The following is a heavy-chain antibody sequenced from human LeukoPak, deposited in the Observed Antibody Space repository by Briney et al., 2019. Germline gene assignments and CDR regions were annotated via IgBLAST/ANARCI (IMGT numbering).Heavy chain of an antibody. CDR2: ISGSGGST. Sequence: GGSLRLSCAASGFTVSSNYMSWVRQAPGKGLEWVSAISGSGGSTYYADSVKGRFTISRDNSKNTLYLQMNSLRAEDTAVYYCAKDLIVGATDPPFFDYWGQGTLVTVSS. V-gene: IGHV3-23*01. D-gene: IGHD1-26*01. CDR3: AKDLIVGATDPPFFDY. CDR1: GFTVSSNY. J-gene: IGHJ4*02.